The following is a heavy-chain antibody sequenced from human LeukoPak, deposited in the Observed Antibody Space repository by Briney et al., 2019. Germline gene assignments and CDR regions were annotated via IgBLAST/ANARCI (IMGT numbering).Heavy chain of an antibody. Sequence: GGSLRLSCAASGFTFSSYAMHWVRQAPGKGLEWVAVISYDGSNKYYADSVKGRFTISRDNSKNTLYLRMNSLRAEDTAVYYCARGTDYDFWSGAIDYWGQGTLVTVSS. J-gene: IGHJ4*02. D-gene: IGHD3-3*01. CDR2: ISYDGSNK. V-gene: IGHV3-30*04. CDR1: GFTFSSYA. CDR3: ARGTDYDFWSGAIDY.